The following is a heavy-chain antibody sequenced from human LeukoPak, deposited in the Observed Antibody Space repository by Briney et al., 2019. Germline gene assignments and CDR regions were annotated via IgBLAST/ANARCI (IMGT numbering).Heavy chain of an antibody. D-gene: IGHD3-10*01. CDR1: GFTFSSYA. V-gene: IGHV3-30-3*01. CDR2: ISYDGSNK. CDR3: ARDLSRGSGSYAA. Sequence: GGSLRLSCAASGFTFSSYAMHWVRQAPGKGLEWVAVISYDGSNKYYADSVKGRFTISRDNSKNTLYLQMNSLRAEDTAVYYGARDLSRGSGSYAAWGQGTLVTVSS. J-gene: IGHJ5*02.